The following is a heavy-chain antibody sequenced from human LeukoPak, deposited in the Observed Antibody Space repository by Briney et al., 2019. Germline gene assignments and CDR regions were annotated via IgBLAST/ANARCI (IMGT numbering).Heavy chain of an antibody. J-gene: IGHJ5*02. CDR1: GYTFTSYD. CDR3: ARSLWDYDILTGYYNGWFDP. CDR2: MNPNSGNT. Sequence: GASVKVSCKASGYTFTSYDINWVRQATGQGLEWMGWMNPNSGNTGYAQKFQGRVTMTRNTSISTAYMELSSLRSEDTAVYYCARSLWDYDILTGYYNGWFDPWGQGTLVTVSS. D-gene: IGHD3-9*01. V-gene: IGHV1-8*01.